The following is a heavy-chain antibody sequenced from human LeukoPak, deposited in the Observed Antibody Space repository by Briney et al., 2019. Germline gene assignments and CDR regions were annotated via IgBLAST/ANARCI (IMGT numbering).Heavy chain of an antibody. CDR2: IYYSGST. CDR1: GGSISSSGYY. CDR3: ARQQRGTVTSVDY. V-gene: IGHV4-61*05. D-gene: IGHD4-17*01. J-gene: IGHJ4*02. Sequence: PSETLSLTCTVSGGSISSSGYYWGWIRQPPGKGLEWIGYIYYSGSTNYNPSLKSRATISVDTSKNQFSLKLSSVTAADTAVYYCARQQRGTVTSVDYWGQGTLVTVSS.